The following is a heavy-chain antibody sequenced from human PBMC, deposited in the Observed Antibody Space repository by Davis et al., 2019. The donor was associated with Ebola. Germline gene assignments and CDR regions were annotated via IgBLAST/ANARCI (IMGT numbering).Heavy chain of an antibody. D-gene: IGHD2-2*02. V-gene: IGHV3-15*07. CDR1: GFTFSNAW. J-gene: IGHJ6*02. Sequence: GESLKILCAASGFTFSNAWMNWVRQAPGKGLEWVGRIKSKTDGGTTDYAAPVKGRFTISRDDSKNTLYLQMNSLKTEDTAVYYCTTGRGIVVVPAAILDYYYYYGMDVWGQGTTVTVSS. CDR2: IKSKTDGGTT. CDR3: TTGRGIVVVPAAILDYYYYYGMDV.